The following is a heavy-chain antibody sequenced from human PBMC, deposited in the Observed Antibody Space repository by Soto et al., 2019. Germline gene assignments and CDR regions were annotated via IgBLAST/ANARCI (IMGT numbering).Heavy chain of an antibody. Sequence: QLQLQESGPGLVKPSETLSLTCTVSGGSISSSSYYWGWIRQPPGKGLEWIGSIYYSGSTYYNPSLKSRVTISVDTSKNQFSLKLSSVTAADTAVYYCARRLHALIAAAGTGDWFDPWGQGTLVTVSS. D-gene: IGHD6-13*01. CDR2: IYYSGST. CDR1: GGSISSSSYY. J-gene: IGHJ5*02. V-gene: IGHV4-39*01. CDR3: ARRLHALIAAAGTGDWFDP.